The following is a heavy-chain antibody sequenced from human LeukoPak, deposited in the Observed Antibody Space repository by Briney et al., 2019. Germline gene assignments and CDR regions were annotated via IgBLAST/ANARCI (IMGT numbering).Heavy chain of an antibody. CDR3: ARGRGSCYLDY. CDR2: INHSGST. Sequence: SETLSLTCAVYGGSFSGYYWSWIRQPPGKGLEWIGEINHSGSTNYNPSLKSRVTISVDTSKNQFSLKLSSVTAADTAVYYCARGRGSCYLDYWGQGTLVTVSS. CDR1: GGSFSGYY. D-gene: IGHD2-15*01. J-gene: IGHJ4*02. V-gene: IGHV4-34*01.